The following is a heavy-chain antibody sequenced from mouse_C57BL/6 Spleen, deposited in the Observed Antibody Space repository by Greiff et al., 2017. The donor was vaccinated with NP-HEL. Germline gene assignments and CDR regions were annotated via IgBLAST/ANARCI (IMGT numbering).Heavy chain of an antibody. V-gene: IGHV5-4*03. Sequence: DVMLVESGGGLVKPGGSLKLSCAASGFTFSSYAMSWVRQTPEKRLEWVATISDGGSYTYYPDNVKGRFTISRDNAKNNLYLQMSHLKSEDTAMYYCARVDYFDYWGQGTTLTVSS. CDR2: ISDGGSYT. CDR3: ARVDYFDY. CDR1: GFTFSSYA. J-gene: IGHJ2*01.